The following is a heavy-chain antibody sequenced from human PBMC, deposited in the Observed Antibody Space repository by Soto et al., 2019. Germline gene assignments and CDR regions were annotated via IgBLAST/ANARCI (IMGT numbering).Heavy chain of an antibody. J-gene: IGHJ4*02. CDR1: GGTFSSYA. D-gene: IGHD3-22*01. Sequence: SVKVSCKASGGTFSSYAISWLRQAPGQGLEWMGGIIPIFGTANYAQKFQGRVTITADESTSTAYMELSSLRSEDTAVYYCARLDDRNYYDSSGYYRDYWGQGTLVTVSS. V-gene: IGHV1-69*13. CDR3: ARLDDRNYYDSSGYYRDY. CDR2: IIPIFGTA.